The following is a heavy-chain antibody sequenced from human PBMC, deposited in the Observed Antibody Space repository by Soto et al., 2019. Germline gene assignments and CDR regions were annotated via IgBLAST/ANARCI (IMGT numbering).Heavy chain of an antibody. D-gene: IGHD3-10*01. CDR2: IYHSGST. J-gene: IGHJ5*02. CDR1: GGSISSSNW. CDR3: ARDVITMVRGAKQAHWFDP. Sequence: PSETLSLTCAVSGGSISSSNWWSWVRQPPGKGLEWIGEIYHSGSTNYNPSLKSRVTISVDKSKNQFSLKLSSVTAADTAVYYCARDVITMVRGAKQAHWFDPWGQGTLVTVSS. V-gene: IGHV4-4*02.